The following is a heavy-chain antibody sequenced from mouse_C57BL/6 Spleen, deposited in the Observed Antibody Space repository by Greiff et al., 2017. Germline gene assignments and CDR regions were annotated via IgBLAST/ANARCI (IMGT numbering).Heavy chain of an antibody. CDR1: GYTFTGYW. V-gene: IGHV1-9*01. CDR3: ARSRVYSSVGFAY. Sequence: VKLVESGAELMKPGASVKLSCKATGYTFTGYWIEWVKQRPGHGLEWIGEILPGSGSTNYNEKFKGKATFTADTSSNTAYMQISSLTSEDSAISNYARSRVYSSVGFAYWGHATLVTVSA. J-gene: IGHJ3*01. CDR2: ILPGSGST. D-gene: IGHD3-1*01.